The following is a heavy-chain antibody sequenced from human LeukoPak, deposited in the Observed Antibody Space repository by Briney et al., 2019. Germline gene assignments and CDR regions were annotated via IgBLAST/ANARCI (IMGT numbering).Heavy chain of an antibody. J-gene: IGHJ5*02. CDR2: IYYTGNN. Sequence: SETLSLTCTVSGASISSGLYYWACIRQSPGQGLEWISSIYYTGNNKYNPYLKSRVSISVDTYRNQFTLTLSSVTAADTAVYYCARNLTEDCSRNSCSAGWFDPWGQGILVTVSS. V-gene: IGHV4-39*01. CDR3: ARNLTEDCSRNSCSAGWFDP. D-gene: IGHD2-2*01. CDR1: GASISSGLYY.